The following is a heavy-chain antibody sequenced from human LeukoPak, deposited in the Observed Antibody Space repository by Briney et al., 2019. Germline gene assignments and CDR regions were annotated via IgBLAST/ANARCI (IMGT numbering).Heavy chain of an antibody. V-gene: IGHV3-74*01. D-gene: IGHD6-6*01. CDR1: GFSFSGHW. CDR3: ARGPNSNWSGLDF. Sequence: GGSLRLSCTASGFSFSGHWMHWARQLPGKGLVWVSRISPTGSTTSYADSVKGRFTVSRDNAKDTLYLQVNNLRAEDTAVYYCARGPNSNWSGLDFWGQGTLLTVSS. CDR2: ISPTGSTT. J-gene: IGHJ4*02.